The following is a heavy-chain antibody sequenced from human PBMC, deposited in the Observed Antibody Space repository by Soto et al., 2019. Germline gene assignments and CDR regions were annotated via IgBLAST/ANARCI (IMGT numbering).Heavy chain of an antibody. CDR1: GLIFSNYK. J-gene: IGHJ6*02. Sequence: VQLVESGGGLVQPGGSLRLSCAASGLIFSNYKMHWVRQAPGKGLEWVALISYDGTNKNYADSVRGRFTISRDDSKNTLYLQMNNLRAEDTALYYCAKDRATYYYDSSDYFYYFGMDLWGQGTTVTVSS. CDR3: AKDRATYYYDSSDYFYYFGMDL. CDR2: ISYDGTNK. D-gene: IGHD3-22*01. V-gene: IGHV3-30*04.